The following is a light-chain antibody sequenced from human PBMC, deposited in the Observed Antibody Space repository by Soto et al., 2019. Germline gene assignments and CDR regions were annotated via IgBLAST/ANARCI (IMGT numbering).Light chain of an antibody. CDR1: QSVSSN. CDR2: DAS. Sequence: EIVMTQSPATLSVSPGERATLSRRASQSVSSNLAWYQQKPGQTPRLLIYDASSRATGIPARFSGSGSGTDFTLTISSLQSEDFAVYYCQQYNNWPLTFGGGTNVEIK. CDR3: QQYNNWPLT. V-gene: IGKV3-15*01. J-gene: IGKJ4*01.